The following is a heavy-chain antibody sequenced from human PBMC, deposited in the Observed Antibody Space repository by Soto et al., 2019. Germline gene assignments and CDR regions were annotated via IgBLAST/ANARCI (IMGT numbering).Heavy chain of an antibody. D-gene: IGHD3-10*01. Sequence: QVQLQESGPGLVKPSGTLSLTCAVSGGSISSSDWWSWVRQTPGKGLEWLGEIYHSGSTNYNPSLKSPVTISVDKSKNQFSLKLSSVSAADAAVYYCARERAFGESSPGYYYYGMDVWGQGTTVTVSS. V-gene: IGHV4-4*02. J-gene: IGHJ6*02. CDR1: GGSISSSDW. CDR3: ARERAFGESSPGYYYYGMDV. CDR2: IYHSGST.